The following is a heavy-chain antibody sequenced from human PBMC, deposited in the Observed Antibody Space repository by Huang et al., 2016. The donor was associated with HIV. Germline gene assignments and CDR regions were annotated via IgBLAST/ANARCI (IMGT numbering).Heavy chain of an antibody. CDR1: GFNFNNYD. D-gene: IGHD3-22*01. CDR3: ARARGFLYDSTGYYSRYYFDS. J-gene: IGHJ4*02. V-gene: IGHV1-8*03. Sequence: QVQLVQSGAEVTKPGASVKVSCKASGFNFNNYDFNWVRQASGQGVEWMGWIKPMSGNRGYAQKFQGRVTITSNTSITTAYMELRSLRAGDTAVYYCARARGFLYDSTGYYSRYYFDSWGQGTLVTISS. CDR2: IKPMSGNR.